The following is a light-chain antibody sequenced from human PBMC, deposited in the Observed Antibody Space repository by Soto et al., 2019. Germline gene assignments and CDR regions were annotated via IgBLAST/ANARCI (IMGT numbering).Light chain of an antibody. J-gene: IGKJ1*01. CDR2: KAS. V-gene: IGKV1-5*03. CDR3: QPYNSDSRT. Sequence: DIELTQSPYTLSATAGDRVTLTCRASQTISSWLAWYQQKPGKAPKLLIYKASTLKSGVPSRFSGSGSGTDFTLTISSLQPDDFATYYCQPYNSDSRTFGQGTMVDIK. CDR1: QTISSW.